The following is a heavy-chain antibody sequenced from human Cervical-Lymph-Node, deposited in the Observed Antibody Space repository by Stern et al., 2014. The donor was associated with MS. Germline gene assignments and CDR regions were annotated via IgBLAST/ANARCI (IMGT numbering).Heavy chain of an antibody. J-gene: IGHJ4*01. Sequence: DQLVESGGGVVQPGRSLRLSCVASGFTFSSFSIHWVRQAPGKGLDWVAVISYDGSEKYYADSVKGRFTISRDNSKNTVYLQMSSRRAADTAVFYCLRDPSRFGNYGYFDYWGQGSLVTVSS. CDR1: GFTFSSFS. CDR3: LRDPSRFGNYGYFDY. D-gene: IGHD3-10*01. CDR2: ISYDGSEK. V-gene: IGHV3-30-3*01.